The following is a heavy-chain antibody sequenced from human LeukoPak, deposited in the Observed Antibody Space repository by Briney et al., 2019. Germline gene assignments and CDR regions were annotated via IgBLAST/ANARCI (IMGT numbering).Heavy chain of an antibody. CDR1: GFTFSDYY. Sequence: PGGSLRLSCAASGFTFSDYYMSWIRQAPGKGLEWVSYISSSSSYTNYADSVKGRFTISRDNAKNSLYLQMNSLRAEDTDVYYCARENGVADYDISGYDYWGQGTLVTVSS. D-gene: IGHD3-22*01. J-gene: IGHJ4*02. V-gene: IGHV3-11*06. CDR2: ISSSSSYT. CDR3: ARENGVADYDISGYDY.